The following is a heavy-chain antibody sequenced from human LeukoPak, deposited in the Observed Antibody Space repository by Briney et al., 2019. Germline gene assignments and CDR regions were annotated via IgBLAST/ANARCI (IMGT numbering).Heavy chain of an antibody. Sequence: GGSLRLPCAVSGFTVSNNYLGWVRQAPGKGLEWVSTIYDDGDTYYADSVKGRFIISRDNSRNTLYLQMNSLRAEDTSFYYCARIWRSSGWFAFDYWGQGTLVTVSS. J-gene: IGHJ4*02. CDR1: GFTVSNNY. CDR2: IYDDGDT. D-gene: IGHD6-19*01. CDR3: ARIWRSSGWFAFDY. V-gene: IGHV3-66*01.